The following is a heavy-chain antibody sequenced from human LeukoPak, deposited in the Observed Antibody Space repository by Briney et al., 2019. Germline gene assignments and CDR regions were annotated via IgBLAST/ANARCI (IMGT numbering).Heavy chain of an antibody. V-gene: IGHV1-69*13. Sequence: SVKVSCKASGYTFTSYGISWVRQAPGQGLEWMGGIIPILGTANYAQRFQGRVTITADESTNTAYMELSSLRSEDTAVYYCARDLGSRDGYNPPNLFDNWGQGTLVTVSS. J-gene: IGHJ4*02. CDR1: GYTFTSYG. CDR2: IIPILGTA. D-gene: IGHD5-24*01. CDR3: ARDLGSRDGYNPPNLFDN.